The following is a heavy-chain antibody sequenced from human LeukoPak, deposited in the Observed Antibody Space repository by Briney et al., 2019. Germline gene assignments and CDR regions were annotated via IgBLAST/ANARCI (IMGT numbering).Heavy chain of an antibody. CDR3: ARGVVVAPRSAFDI. CDR2: INEDGSEK. V-gene: IGHV3-7*01. CDR1: GFTFSSYW. J-gene: IGHJ3*02. D-gene: IGHD2-2*01. Sequence: GGSLRLSCAASGFTFSSYWITWVGQAPGKGREWVANINEDGSEKCYVDSVKGRFTISRDNAKNSLSLQMNSLRVEDTAVYYCARGVVVAPRSAFDIWGQGTIVTVSS.